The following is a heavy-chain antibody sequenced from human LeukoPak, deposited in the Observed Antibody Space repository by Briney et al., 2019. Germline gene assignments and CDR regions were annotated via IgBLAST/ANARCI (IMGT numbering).Heavy chain of an antibody. D-gene: IGHD3-22*01. CDR1: GGTFSSYA. CDR3: SRGSSSYYYDSSGYYELDY. Sequence: SVKVSCKASGGTFSSYAISWVRQAPGQGLEWMGRIIPIFGTANYAQKFQGRVTITTDESTSTAYMELSSLRSEDTAVYYCSRGSSSYYYDSSGYYELDYWGQGTLVTVSS. J-gene: IGHJ4*02. CDR2: IIPIFGTA. V-gene: IGHV1-69*05.